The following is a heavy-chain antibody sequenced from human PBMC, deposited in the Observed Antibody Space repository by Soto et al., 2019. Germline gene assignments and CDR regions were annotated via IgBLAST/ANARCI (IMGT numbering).Heavy chain of an antibody. J-gene: IGHJ4*02. D-gene: IGHD4-17*01. CDR2: IYTSGST. V-gene: IGHV4-4*07. Sequence: SETLSLTCTFSVVSISSYYWSWIRQPAGKGLEWIGRIYTSGSTNYNPSLKSRVTMSVDTSKNQFSLKLSSVTAADTAVYYCARHNHSGDYGYWGQGTLVTVSS. CDR1: VVSISSYY. CDR3: ARHNHSGDYGY.